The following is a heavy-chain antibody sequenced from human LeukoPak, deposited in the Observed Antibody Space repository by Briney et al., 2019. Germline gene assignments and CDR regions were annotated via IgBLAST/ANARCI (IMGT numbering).Heavy chain of an antibody. CDR3: ARAMGKSYYFDY. J-gene: IGHJ4*02. CDR1: GGSISSSSYY. CDR2: IYYSGST. V-gene: IGHV4-39*01. D-gene: IGHD1-26*01. Sequence: SETLSLTCTVSGGSISSSSYYCGWIRQPPGKGLGWIGSIYYSGSTFYNQSLKSRVTISVDTSKSQFSLKLSSVTAADTAVYYCARAMGKSYYFDYWGQGTLVTVSS.